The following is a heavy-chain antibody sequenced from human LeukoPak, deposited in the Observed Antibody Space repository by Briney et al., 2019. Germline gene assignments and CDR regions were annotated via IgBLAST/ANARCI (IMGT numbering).Heavy chain of an antibody. V-gene: IGHV3-23*01. CDR2: ISGSGVGT. Sequence: GGSLRLSCAASGFTFSNCAMSWVRQAPGMGLEWVSAISGSGVGTNYADSVKGRFTISRDNAQNSLFLQMNSLRVEDTAVYYCARVLETDCSGGSCYSGLDYWGQGTLVTVSS. J-gene: IGHJ4*02. CDR3: ARVLETDCSGGSCYSGLDY. D-gene: IGHD2-15*01. CDR1: GFTFSNCA.